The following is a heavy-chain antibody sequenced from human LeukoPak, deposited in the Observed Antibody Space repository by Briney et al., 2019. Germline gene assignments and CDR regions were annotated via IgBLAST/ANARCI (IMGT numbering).Heavy chain of an antibody. CDR2: ISGSGGST. D-gene: IGHD6-13*01. CDR1: GFTFSSYA. CDR3: VKDQKPYIAEARDY. Sequence: QPGGSLRLSCAASGFTFSSYAMSSVRQAPGKGLERVSAISGSGGSTYYADSVKGRFTISRDNSKNTLYLQINRLRAEDTAVYYCVKDQKPYIAEARDYWGQGTLVTVSS. V-gene: IGHV3-23*01. J-gene: IGHJ4*02.